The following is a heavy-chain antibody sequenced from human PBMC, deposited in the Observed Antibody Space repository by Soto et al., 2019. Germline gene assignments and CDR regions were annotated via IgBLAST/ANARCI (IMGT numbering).Heavy chain of an antibody. D-gene: IGHD6-6*01. V-gene: IGHV1-69*01. Sequence: QVQLVQSGAEVKKPGSSVKVSCKASGGTFISYAISWVRQAPGQGLEWMGGVIPIFGTANYAQKFQGRVTITADETTSTPYMELSSLRSEDTAVYYCARDTSSGPHWYFDLWGRGTLVTVSS. CDR3: ARDTSSGPHWYFDL. J-gene: IGHJ2*01. CDR1: GGTFISYA. CDR2: VIPIFGTA.